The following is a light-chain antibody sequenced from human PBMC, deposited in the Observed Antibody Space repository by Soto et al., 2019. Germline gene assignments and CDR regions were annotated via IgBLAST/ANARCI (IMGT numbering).Light chain of an antibody. CDR1: SGYVSYI. V-gene: IGLV4-60*03. J-gene: IGLJ3*02. CDR2: LEGTARY. Sequence: QSVLTQSSSASASLGSSVKLTCTLNSGYVSYIVAWHQLKPGKAPRYLMKLEGTARYNKGSGVPDRFSGSSSGPDRYLIISNLQSEDEADYYCETWANNIWVFGGGTKLTVL. CDR3: ETWANNIWV.